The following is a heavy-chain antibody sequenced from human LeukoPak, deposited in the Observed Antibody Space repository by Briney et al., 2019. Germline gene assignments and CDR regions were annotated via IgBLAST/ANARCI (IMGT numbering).Heavy chain of an antibody. V-gene: IGHV4-39*01. CDR2: IYYSRST. J-gene: IGHJ4*02. CDR1: TFSSYA. Sequence: TFSSYAMSWVRQAPGKGLEWIGSIYYSRSTYYNPSLKSRVTISVDTSKNQFSLRLSSVTAADTAVYYCARHNPPYYFDHWGQGTLVTVSS. D-gene: IGHD1-14*01. CDR3: ARHNPPYYFDH.